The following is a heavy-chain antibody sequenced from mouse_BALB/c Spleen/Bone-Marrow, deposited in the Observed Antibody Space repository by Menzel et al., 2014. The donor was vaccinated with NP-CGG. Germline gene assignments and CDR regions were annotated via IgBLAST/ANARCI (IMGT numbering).Heavy chain of an antibody. J-gene: IGHJ2*01. D-gene: IGHD1-2*01. CDR3: TRLTYYGLSDY. Sequence: DVKLVESGGGLVQPGGSLKLSCTASGFDFSRYWMSWVRQAPGKGLQWIGEINPESSTINYTPSLKDKFIISRDNAKNTLYLQMSKVRSEDTALYYCTRLTYYGLSDYWGQGTTLTVSS. CDR1: GFDFSRYW. V-gene: IGHV4-1*02. CDR2: INPESSTI.